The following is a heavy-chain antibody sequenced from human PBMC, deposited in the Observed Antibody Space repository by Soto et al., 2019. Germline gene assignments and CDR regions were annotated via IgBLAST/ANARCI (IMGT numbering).Heavy chain of an antibody. V-gene: IGHV3-66*01. J-gene: IGHJ4*02. CDR3: AKGGRQWLVTSDFNY. Sequence: GGSLRLSCAASGFTVINSYMSWVRQAQGKGLEWVSAIYSGGSTYYADSVKGRFTISRDNSRNTLYLQMNSLRAEDTAVYYCAKGGRQWLVTSDFNYWGQGALVTVSS. D-gene: IGHD6-19*01. CDR1: GFTVINSY. CDR2: IYSGGST.